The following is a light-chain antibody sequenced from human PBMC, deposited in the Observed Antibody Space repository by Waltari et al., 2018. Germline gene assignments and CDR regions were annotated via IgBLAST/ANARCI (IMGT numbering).Light chain of an antibody. V-gene: IGLV3-1*01. CDR1: KLGDNY. Sequence: SYEVTQPPSVSVSPGQTASITCSGDKLGDNYVCWYQQKPGQSPVLVIYQDTKRPSGIPERFSGSNSGNTATLTISGTQAMDEADYYGQAWDSNTVVFGGGTKLTVL. J-gene: IGLJ2*01. CDR3: QAWDSNTVV. CDR2: QDT.